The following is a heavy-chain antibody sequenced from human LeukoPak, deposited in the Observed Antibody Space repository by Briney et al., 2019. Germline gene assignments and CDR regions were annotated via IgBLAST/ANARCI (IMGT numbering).Heavy chain of an antibody. CDR3: AREGYCSGGSCYPEYFQH. V-gene: IGHV4-34*01. CDR2: INHSGST. J-gene: IGHJ1*01. Sequence: SESLSLTCAVYGGSFSGYYWSWIRQPPGKGLEWIGEINHSGSTNYNPSLKSRVTISVDTSKNQFSLKLSSVTAADTAVYYCAREGYCSGGSCYPEYFQHWGQGTLVTVSS. D-gene: IGHD2-15*01. CDR1: GGSFSGYY.